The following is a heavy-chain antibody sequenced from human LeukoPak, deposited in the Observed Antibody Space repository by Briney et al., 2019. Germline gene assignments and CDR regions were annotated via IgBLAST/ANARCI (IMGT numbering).Heavy chain of an antibody. Sequence: ASVKVSCKASGYTFTSYGISWVRQAPGQGLEWMGWISAYNGNTNYAQKLQGRVTMTTDTSTSTAYMELRSLRSDDTAVYYCARVRYYDNDPNWFDPWGQGTLVTVSS. V-gene: IGHV1-18*01. CDR3: ARVRYYDNDPNWFDP. D-gene: IGHD3-22*01. CDR2: ISAYNGNT. CDR1: GYTFTSYG. J-gene: IGHJ5*02.